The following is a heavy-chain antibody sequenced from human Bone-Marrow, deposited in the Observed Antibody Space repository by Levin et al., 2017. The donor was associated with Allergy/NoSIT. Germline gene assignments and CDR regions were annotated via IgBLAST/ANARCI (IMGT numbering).Heavy chain of an antibody. CDR1: GFIFSSDG. CDR2: ISNDGSNK. J-gene: IGHJ4*02. V-gene: IGHV3-30*18. Sequence: GALRLSCAASGFIFSSDGMHWVRQAPGKGLEWVALISNDGSNKFYADPVKGRFTISRDNTKNTLYLQMNNLRPNDTAVYYCAKERFLLDYWGQGTLVTVSS. D-gene: IGHD3-16*01. CDR3: AKERFLLDY.